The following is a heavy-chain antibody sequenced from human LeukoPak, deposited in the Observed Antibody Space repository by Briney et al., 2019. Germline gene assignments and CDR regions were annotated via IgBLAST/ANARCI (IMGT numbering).Heavy chain of an antibody. CDR3: AKDSIVVPAASYFDY. Sequence: GGSLRLSCAASGFTFSSYAMSWVRQAPGKGLEWVSAICGSGGSTYYADSVKGRFTISTENSKKTLYTHMYSLRAEDTAVYYCAKDSIVVPAASYFDYWGQGTLVTVSS. V-gene: IGHV3-23*01. D-gene: IGHD2-2*01. J-gene: IGHJ4*02. CDR2: ICGSGGST. CDR1: GFTFSSYA.